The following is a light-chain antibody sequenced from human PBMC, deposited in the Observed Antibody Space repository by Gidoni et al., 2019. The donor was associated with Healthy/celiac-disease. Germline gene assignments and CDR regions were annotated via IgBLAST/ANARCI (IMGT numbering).Light chain of an antibody. Sequence: DIQMTQSPSTLSASVGDRVTITCRASQSISSWLAWYQQKPGKAPKLLIYKASSLESGVPSRFSGSGSGTEFTLTISNLQPDDFATYYCQQYNSYSWTFGQXTKVEIK. CDR3: QQYNSYSWT. CDR2: KAS. CDR1: QSISSW. J-gene: IGKJ1*01. V-gene: IGKV1-5*03.